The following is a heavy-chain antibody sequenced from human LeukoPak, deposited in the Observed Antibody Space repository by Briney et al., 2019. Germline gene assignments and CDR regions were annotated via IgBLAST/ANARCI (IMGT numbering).Heavy chain of an antibody. CDR3: ARSRQLPTRIDY. CDR2: ISSSSSYI. Sequence: GGSLRLSCAASGFTFSSYSMKWVRQAPGKRLEWVSSISSSSSYIYYADPVKGRFTISRAHAKNSLYLQWNSLRAQATAWYTCARSRQLPTRIDYWGQGTLVSVSS. CDR1: GFTFSSYS. D-gene: IGHD2-2*01. V-gene: IGHV3-21*01. J-gene: IGHJ4*02.